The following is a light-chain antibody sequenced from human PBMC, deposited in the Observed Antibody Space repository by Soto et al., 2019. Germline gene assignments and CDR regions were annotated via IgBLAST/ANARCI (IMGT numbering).Light chain of an antibody. CDR1: SSDVGGYNY. V-gene: IGLV2-14*01. CDR3: SSYTGSNTGV. CDR2: EVT. Sequence: QSALTQPASVSGSPGQSITISCTGTSSDVGGYNYVSWYQQHPGKAPKLMIYEVTNRPSGVSNRFSASKSGNTASLTISGLQAEDEADYYCSSYTGSNTGVFGGGTKLTVL. J-gene: IGLJ3*02.